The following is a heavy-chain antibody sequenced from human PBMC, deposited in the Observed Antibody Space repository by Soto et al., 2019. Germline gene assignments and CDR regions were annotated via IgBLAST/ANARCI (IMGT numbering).Heavy chain of an antibody. CDR3: AKDKQAGYGDYVFDY. J-gene: IGHJ4*02. CDR2: IKQDGSEK. V-gene: IGHV3-7*01. D-gene: IGHD4-17*01. Sequence: GGSLRLSCAASGFTFSSYWMSWVRQAPGKGLEWVANIKQDGSEKYYVDSVKGRFTISRDNSKNTLYLQMNILRAEDTAVYYCAKDKQAGYGDYVFDYWGQATLVTVSS. CDR1: GFTFSSYW.